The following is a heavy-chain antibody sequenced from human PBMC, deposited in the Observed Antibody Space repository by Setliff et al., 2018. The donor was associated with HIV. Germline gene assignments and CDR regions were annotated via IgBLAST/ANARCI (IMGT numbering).Heavy chain of an antibody. Sequence: LRLSCAASGFTFSSYSMNWVRQAPGKGLEWVSSISSSSSYIYYADSVKGRFTISRGNAKNSLYLQMNSLRAEDTAVYYCARGTRTAMAQGYYGMDVWGQGTTVTVSS. V-gene: IGHV3-21*01. CDR2: ISSSSSYI. J-gene: IGHJ6*02. CDR1: GFTFSSYS. CDR3: ARGTRTAMAQGYYGMDV. D-gene: IGHD5-18*01.